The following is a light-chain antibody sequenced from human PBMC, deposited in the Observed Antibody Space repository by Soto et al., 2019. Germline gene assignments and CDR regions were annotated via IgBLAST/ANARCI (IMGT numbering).Light chain of an antibody. CDR2: EVS. V-gene: IGLV2-14*01. CDR3: SSYTSSSTLV. Sequence: QSVLTQPASVSGSPGQSITISCTGTSSDVGGYNFVSWYQHHPGKAPKLMIYEVSNRPSGVPNRFSGSKSGNTASLTISGLQGEDEADYYCSSYTSSSTLVFGTGTKITV. J-gene: IGLJ1*01. CDR1: SSDVGGYNF.